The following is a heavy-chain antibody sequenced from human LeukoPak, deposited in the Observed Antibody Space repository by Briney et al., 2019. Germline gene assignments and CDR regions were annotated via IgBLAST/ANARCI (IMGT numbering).Heavy chain of an antibody. D-gene: IGHD2-15*01. J-gene: IGHJ4*02. Sequence: SETLSLTCTVSGVSITDYYWSWIRQPPGKGLEWIGNIYYSGRTNYNPSLKSRVTISLDTSKNQFSLKLSSVTAADTAVYYCARINCSGASSKKTSDYWGQGTLATVSS. CDR3: ARINCSGASSKKTSDY. CDR2: IYYSGRT. CDR1: GVSITDYY. V-gene: IGHV4-59*01.